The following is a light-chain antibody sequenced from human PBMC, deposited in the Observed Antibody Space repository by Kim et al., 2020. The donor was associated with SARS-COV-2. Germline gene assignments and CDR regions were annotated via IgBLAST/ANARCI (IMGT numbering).Light chain of an antibody. CDR2: AAS. J-gene: IGKJ4*01. V-gene: IGKV1-39*01. CDR1: QSISSY. CDR3: QQSYSTPLT. Sequence: GDRVTITCRASQSISSYLNWYQQKPGKAPKLLIYAASSLQSGVPSRFSGSGSGTDFTLTISSLQPEDFATYYCQQSYSTPLTFGGGTKVDIK.